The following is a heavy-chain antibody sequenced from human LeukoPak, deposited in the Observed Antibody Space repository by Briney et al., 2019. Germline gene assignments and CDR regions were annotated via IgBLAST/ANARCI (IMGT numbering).Heavy chain of an antibody. CDR2: VNSAGSST. D-gene: IGHD5-12*01. V-gene: IGHV3-74*01. CDR1: GFTFSSYW. J-gene: IGHJ4*02. CDR3: ARGGYNGYDSVDY. Sequence: GGSLRLSCAASGFTFSSYWMHWVRQAPGKGLVWVSRVNSAGSSTNYADSVKGRFTISRDNAKNTLYLQMNSLRVGDTAVYYCARGGYNGYDSVDYWGQGTLVTVSS.